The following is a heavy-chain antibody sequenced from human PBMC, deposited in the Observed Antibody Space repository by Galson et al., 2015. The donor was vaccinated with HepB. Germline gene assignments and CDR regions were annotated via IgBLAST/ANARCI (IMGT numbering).Heavy chain of an antibody. Sequence: CAISGDSVSSNSAAWNRIRQSPSRGLEWLGRTYYRSKWYNDYAVSVKSRITINPDTSKNQFSLQLNSVTPEDTAVYYCARVSYYGSGSYYLFYYYGMDVWGQGTTVTVSS. CDR1: GDSVSSNSAA. V-gene: IGHV6-1*01. CDR3: ARVSYYGSGSYYLFYYYGMDV. CDR2: TYYRSKWYN. J-gene: IGHJ6*02. D-gene: IGHD3-10*01.